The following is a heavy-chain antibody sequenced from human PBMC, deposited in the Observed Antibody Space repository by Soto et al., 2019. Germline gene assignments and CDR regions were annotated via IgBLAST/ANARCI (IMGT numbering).Heavy chain of an antibody. Sequence: GGSLRLSCAASRFTFSNYGMQWVRQAPGKGLEWVAVISHDGTVKYYADSVKGRFTISGDNFQNTLDLQMDSLRAEDTAVYYCAKERDTRSSSCFDSWGQGTLVTVSS. CDR2: ISHDGTVK. D-gene: IGHD5-18*01. J-gene: IGHJ4*02. CDR3: AKERDTRSSSCFDS. CDR1: RFTFSNYG. V-gene: IGHV3-30*18.